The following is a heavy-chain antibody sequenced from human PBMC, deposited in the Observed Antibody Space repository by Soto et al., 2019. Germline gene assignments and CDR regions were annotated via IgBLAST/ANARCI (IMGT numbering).Heavy chain of an antibody. CDR2: ISYDGSNK. D-gene: IGHD3-9*01. V-gene: IGHV3-30*18. Sequence: GGSLRLSCAASGFTFSSYGMHWVRQAPGKGLEWVAVISYDGSNKYYADSVKGRFTISRDNSKNTLYLQMNSLRAEDTAVYYCAKATTTGHLTGYYEDTLNRLERSYYYYGMDVWGQGTTVTVSS. CDR3: AKATTTGHLTGYYEDTLNRLERSYYYYGMDV. CDR1: GFTFSSYG. J-gene: IGHJ6*02.